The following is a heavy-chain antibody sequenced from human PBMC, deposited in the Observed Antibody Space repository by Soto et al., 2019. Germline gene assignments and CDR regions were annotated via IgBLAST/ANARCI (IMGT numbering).Heavy chain of an antibody. Sequence: SETLSLTCTVSGGSISSGGYYWSWIRQHPGKGLEWIGYIYYSGSTYYNLSLKSRVTISVDTSKNQFSLKLSSVTAADTAVYYCARDPGIAVAGHDAFDIWGQGTMVTVSS. CDR3: ARDPGIAVAGHDAFDI. CDR2: IYYSGST. CDR1: GGSISSGGYY. J-gene: IGHJ3*02. D-gene: IGHD6-19*01. V-gene: IGHV4-31*03.